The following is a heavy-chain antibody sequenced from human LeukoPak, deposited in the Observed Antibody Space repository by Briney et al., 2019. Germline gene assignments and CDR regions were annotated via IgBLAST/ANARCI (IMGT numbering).Heavy chain of an antibody. J-gene: IGHJ5*02. CDR2: ISGSGGST. D-gene: IGHD3-16*01. CDR3: AKVGGGYNWFDP. V-gene: IGHV3-23*01. Sequence: GGSLRLSCALSRVTFSSYAMSWVRQAPGKGLEWVSAISGSGGSTYYADSVKGRFTISRGNSKNTLYLQMNSLRAEDTAVYYCAKVGGGYNWFDPWGQGTLVTVSS. CDR1: RVTFSSYA.